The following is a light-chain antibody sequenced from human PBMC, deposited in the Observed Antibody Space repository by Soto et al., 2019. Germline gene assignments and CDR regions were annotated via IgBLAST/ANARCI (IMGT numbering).Light chain of an antibody. J-gene: IGLJ1*01. CDR1: SSDIGGYNY. V-gene: IGLV2-11*01. CDR3: CSYAGRYTFYV. Sequence: QSAVTQPRSVSGSPGQSVTISCTGTSSDIGGYNYVSWYQQYPGKAPKLIIYDVSKRPSGVPDRFSGSKSGNTASLTISGLQAADDADYYCCSYAGRYTFYVFGTGTKVTVL. CDR2: DVS.